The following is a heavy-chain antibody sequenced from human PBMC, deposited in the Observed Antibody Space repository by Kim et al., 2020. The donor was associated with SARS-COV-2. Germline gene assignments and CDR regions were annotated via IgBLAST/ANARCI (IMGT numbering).Heavy chain of an antibody. Sequence: SETLSLTCTVSGASITDYYWSYVRQSPGKELEWIGQIHYSGNTYYSPSLKSRITMSVDTSKNQFSLKLSSVTAADTAIYYCVRDFGAYIGHFDSWGQGTLVTVSS. CDR2: IHYSGNT. CDR3: VRDFGAYIGHFDS. D-gene: IGHD4-17*01. V-gene: IGHV4-59*01. J-gene: IGHJ4*02. CDR1: GASITDYY.